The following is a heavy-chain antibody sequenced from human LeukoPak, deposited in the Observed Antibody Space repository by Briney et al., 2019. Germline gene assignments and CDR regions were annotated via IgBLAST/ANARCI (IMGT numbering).Heavy chain of an antibody. V-gene: IGHV4-39*07. CDR2: IYYSGST. D-gene: IGHD3-9*01. J-gene: IGHJ3*02. CDR1: GLSISSSSYY. Sequence: PSETLSLNCTVSGLSISSSSYYWGWIRQPPGKGLEWIGSIYYSGSTYYNPSLKSRVTISVDTSKNQFSLKLSSVTAADTAVYYCARLDYDILTGYYNSAFDIWGQGTMVTVSS. CDR3: ARLDYDILTGYYNSAFDI.